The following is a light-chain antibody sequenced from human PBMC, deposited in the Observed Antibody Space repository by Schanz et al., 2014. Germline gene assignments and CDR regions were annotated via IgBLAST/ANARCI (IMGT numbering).Light chain of an antibody. CDR1: QSVSSIH. J-gene: IGKJ4*01. V-gene: IGKV3-11*01. CDR3: QQRSNWPRT. CDR2: AAS. Sequence: EIVLTQSPATLSLSPGEGATLSCRASQSVSSIHLAWYQQKPGQAPRLLIYAASRRATGIPARFSGSGSGTDFTLTISSLETEDFAVYYCQQRSNWPRTFGGGTKVEIK.